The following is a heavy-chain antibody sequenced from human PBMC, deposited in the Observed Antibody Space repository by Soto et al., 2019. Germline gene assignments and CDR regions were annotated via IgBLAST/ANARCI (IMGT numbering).Heavy chain of an antibody. V-gene: IGHV3-21*01. Sequence: EVQLLESGGGLVQPGGSLRLSCAASGFTFSSYAMSWVRQAPGKGLEWVSAISGSSSYIYFADSVKGRFTISRDNAKNSLYLQMNSLRAEDTAVYYCARDWGSGFDPWGQGTLVTVSS. CDR2: ISGSSSYI. CDR3: ARDWGSGFDP. D-gene: IGHD3-16*01. J-gene: IGHJ5*02. CDR1: GFTFSSYA.